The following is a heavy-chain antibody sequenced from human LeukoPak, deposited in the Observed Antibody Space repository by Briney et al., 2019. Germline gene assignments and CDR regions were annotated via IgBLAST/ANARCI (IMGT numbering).Heavy chain of an antibody. CDR1: GGAFSGYF. V-gene: IGHV4-34*01. CDR2: AHHSGRT. Sequence: SETLSLTCAVYGGAFSGYFWTWLRQPPGKGLEWIAEAHHSGRTNYNPSLKSRVAISIDTSKNQFSLQMNSVTAADTAVYFCARGRKTLTTTSRGTLKRDNYFDPWGQGTLVSDSS. J-gene: IGHJ5*02. D-gene: IGHD4-11*01. CDR3: ARGRKTLTTTSRGTLKRDNYFDP.